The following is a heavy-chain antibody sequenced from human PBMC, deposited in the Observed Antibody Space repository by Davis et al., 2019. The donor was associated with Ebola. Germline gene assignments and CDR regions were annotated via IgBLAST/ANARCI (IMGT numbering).Heavy chain of an antibody. CDR2: VYHSGST. J-gene: IGHJ4*02. Sequence: GSLRLSCAVSGDSISSRNWWRWVRQSPGKGLEWIGEVYHSGSTNYNPSLKSRVTISVDKSKNQFSLKLNSVTAADTAVYYCARDYYDSSGYLHYFDSWGQGTLVTVSS. D-gene: IGHD3-22*01. CDR3: ARDYYDSSGYLHYFDS. V-gene: IGHV4-4*02. CDR1: GDSISSRNW.